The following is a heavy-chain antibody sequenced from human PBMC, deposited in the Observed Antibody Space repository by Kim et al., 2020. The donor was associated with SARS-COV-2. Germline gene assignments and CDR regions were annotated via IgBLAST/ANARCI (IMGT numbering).Heavy chain of an antibody. CDR1: GGSVSSGNYY. Sequence: SETLSLTCTVSGGSVSSGNYYWSWLRQPPGKGLEWIGYIYYSENTNYNPSFKSRVTISVDTSKNQFSLKLSSVTAADTAVYYCARGYYDNSGYGWFDPWGQGTLVTVSS. D-gene: IGHD3-22*01. CDR2: IYYSENT. V-gene: IGHV4-61*01. CDR3: ARGYYDNSGYGWFDP. J-gene: IGHJ5*02.